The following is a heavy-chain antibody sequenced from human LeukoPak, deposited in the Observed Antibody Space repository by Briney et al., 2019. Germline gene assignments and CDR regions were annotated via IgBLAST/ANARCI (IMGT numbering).Heavy chain of an antibody. Sequence: GGSLRLSCAASGLTFSSYAMSWVRQAPGKGLEWVSGISGNGGGTYYADSVKGRFTISRDNSKNTLYLQMNSLRAEDTAVYYCARDLGYNYGSDFDYWGQGTLVTVSS. D-gene: IGHD5-18*01. CDR3: ARDLGYNYGSDFDY. J-gene: IGHJ4*02. V-gene: IGHV3-23*01. CDR1: GLTFSSYA. CDR2: ISGNGGGT.